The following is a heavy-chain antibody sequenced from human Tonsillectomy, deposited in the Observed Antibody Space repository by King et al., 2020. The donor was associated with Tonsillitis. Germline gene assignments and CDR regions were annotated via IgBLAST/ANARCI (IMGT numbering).Heavy chain of an antibody. D-gene: IGHD6-6*01. V-gene: IGHV4-59*08. CDR2: AHYSGDT. CDR1: GGSISSDY. J-gene: IGHJ2*01. Sequence: VQLQESGPGLVKPSDTLSLTCTVSGGSISSDYWSWIRQPPGKGLEWIGFAHYSGDTNYTPSLRSRVTMSVDTSKNHFSLRLSSVTAADTAVYYCARPYSSSFWFFDLWGRGTLVTVSS. CDR3: ARPYSSSFWFFDL.